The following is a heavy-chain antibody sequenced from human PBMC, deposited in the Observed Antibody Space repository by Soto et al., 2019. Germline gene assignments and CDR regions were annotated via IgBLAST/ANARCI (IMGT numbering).Heavy chain of an antibody. CDR1: GDSISSSNW. Sequence: SETLSLTCAVSGDSISSSNWWSWVRQPPGKGLEWIGEIYHSGSTNYNPSLKSRVTISVDKSKNQFSLKLNSVTAADTAVYYCARXLWGYCGTDCYPLDVWGQGTTVTVSS. V-gene: IGHV4-4*02. CDR2: IYHSGST. J-gene: IGHJ6*02. D-gene: IGHD2-21*02. CDR3: ARXLWGYCGTDCYPLDV.